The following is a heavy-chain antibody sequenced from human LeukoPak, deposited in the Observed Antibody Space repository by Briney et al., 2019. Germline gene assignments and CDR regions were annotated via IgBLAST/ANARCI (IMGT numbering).Heavy chain of an antibody. V-gene: IGHV1-69*13. J-gene: IGHJ6*04. Sequence: GASVKVSCTASGGTFSSYAISWVRQAPGQGLEWMGGIIPIFGTANYAQKFQGRVTITADESTSTAYMELSSLRSEDTAVYYCARGGAAAGTYYYYYGMDVWGKGTTVTVSS. D-gene: IGHD6-13*01. CDR3: ARGGAAAGTYYYYYGMDV. CDR2: IIPIFGTA. CDR1: GGTFSSYA.